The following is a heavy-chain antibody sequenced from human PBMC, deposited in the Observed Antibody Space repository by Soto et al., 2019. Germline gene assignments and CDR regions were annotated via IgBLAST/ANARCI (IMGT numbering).Heavy chain of an antibody. Sequence: SVKVSCKASGGTFSSYNISGVRQAPGQGLEWMGRIIPILGIANYAQKFQGRVTITADKSTSTAYMELSSLRSEDTAVYYCAREPRPPYYYYYGMDVWGQGTTVTVS. CDR3: AREPRPPYYYYYGMDV. CDR2: IIPILGIA. CDR1: GGTFSSYN. V-gene: IGHV1-69*04. J-gene: IGHJ6*02.